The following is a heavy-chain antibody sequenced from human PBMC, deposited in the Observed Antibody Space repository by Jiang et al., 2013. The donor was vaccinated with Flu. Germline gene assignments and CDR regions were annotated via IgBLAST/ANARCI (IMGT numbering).Heavy chain of an antibody. D-gene: IGHD7-27*01. CDR2: IYSDGST. CDR1: GFTVRRDY. Sequence: VQLVESGGGLIQPGGSLRLSCAISGFTVRRDYMGWVRQAPGKGLEWVSVIYSDGSTFYADSVKGRFTISRDSSKNTLSLQMTSLRAEDTAVYHCARALTWGKYGSNLYYFD. CDR3: ARALTWGKYGSNLYYFD. V-gene: IGHV3-53*01. J-gene: IGHJ4*01.